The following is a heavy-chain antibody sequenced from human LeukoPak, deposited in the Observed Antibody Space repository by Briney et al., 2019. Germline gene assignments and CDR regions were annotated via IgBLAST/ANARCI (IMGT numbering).Heavy chain of an antibody. Sequence: GGSLRLSCAASGFTFDDYTMHWVRQAPGKGLEWVSLISWDGVSTYYADSVKGRFTISRDNSKNSLYLQFSSLRTEDTAFYYCAKDGGSGATRPIDFWGQGTLVTVSS. CDR3: AKDGGSGATRPIDF. CDR1: GFTFDDYT. J-gene: IGHJ4*02. V-gene: IGHV3-43*01. CDR2: ISWDGVST. D-gene: IGHD1-26*01.